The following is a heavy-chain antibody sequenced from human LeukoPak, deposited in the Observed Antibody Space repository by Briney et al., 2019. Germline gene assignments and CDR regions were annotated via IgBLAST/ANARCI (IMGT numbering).Heavy chain of an antibody. D-gene: IGHD2-2*01. CDR2: IYYSGST. CDR1: GGSISSGGYY. Sequence: SETLSLTCTVSGGSISSGGYYWSWIRQHPGKGLEWIGYIYYSGSTYYNPSLKSRVTISVDTSKNQFSLKLSSVTAADTAVYYCAREIVPLGYCSSTSCYQVEMDVWGKGTTVTVSS. J-gene: IGHJ6*04. CDR3: AREIVPLGYCSSTSCYQVEMDV. V-gene: IGHV4-31*03.